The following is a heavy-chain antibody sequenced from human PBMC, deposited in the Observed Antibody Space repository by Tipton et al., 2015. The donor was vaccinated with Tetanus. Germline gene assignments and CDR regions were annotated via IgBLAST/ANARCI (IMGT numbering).Heavy chain of an antibody. D-gene: IGHD3-16*01. CDR1: GFTFSSYT. CDR2: ISSSSNYI. J-gene: IGHJ4*02. CDR3: ARDLGEIRNY. Sequence: SLRLSCAASGFTFSSYTMHWVRQAPGRGLEWVSSISSSSNYIYYANSVKGRFTISRDNAKKSLYLQLNSLRPEDTAVYYCARDLGEIRNYWGQGTLVTVSS. V-gene: IGHV3-21*01.